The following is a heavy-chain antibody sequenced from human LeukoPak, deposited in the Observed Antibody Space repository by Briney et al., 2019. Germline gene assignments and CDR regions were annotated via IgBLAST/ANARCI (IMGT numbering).Heavy chain of an antibody. J-gene: IGHJ6*03. CDR3: ARRIRNYYYMDV. Sequence: SETLSLTCTVSGGSISSSSSYWGWIRQPPGKGLEWIGSIYYSGSAYYNPSLKSRVTMSVDTSRNQFSLKLSSVTVADTAVYYCARRIRNYYYMDVWGKGTTVTVSS. V-gene: IGHV4-39*01. CDR2: IYYSGSA. D-gene: IGHD2-15*01. CDR1: GGSISSSSSY.